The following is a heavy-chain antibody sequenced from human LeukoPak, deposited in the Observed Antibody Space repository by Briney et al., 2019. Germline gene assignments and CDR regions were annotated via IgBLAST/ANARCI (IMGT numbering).Heavy chain of an antibody. Sequence: PGGSLRLSCAASGFTFDDYAMHWVRQAPGKGLEWVSGISWNSGSIGYADSVKGRFTISRDNAKNSLYLQMNSLRAEDMALYYCAKGGVDSGWYYFDYWGQGTLVTVSS. J-gene: IGHJ4*02. CDR2: ISWNSGSI. D-gene: IGHD6-19*01. V-gene: IGHV3-9*03. CDR1: GFTFDDYA. CDR3: AKGGVDSGWYYFDY.